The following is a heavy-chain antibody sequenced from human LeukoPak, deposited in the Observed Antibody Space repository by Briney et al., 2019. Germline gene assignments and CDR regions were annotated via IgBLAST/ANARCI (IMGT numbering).Heavy chain of an antibody. CDR2: INHSGST. CDR1: GFTFSTYS. J-gene: IGHJ3*02. D-gene: IGHD1-26*01. V-gene: IGHV4-34*01. Sequence: GSLRLSCEASGFTFSTYSMNWVRQAPGKGLEWIGEINHSGSTHYNPSLKSRVTISVDTSKNQFSLKVSSVTAADTAVYHCARWTLRVGVSRADAFDIWGQGTMVTVSS. CDR3: ARWTLRVGVSRADAFDI.